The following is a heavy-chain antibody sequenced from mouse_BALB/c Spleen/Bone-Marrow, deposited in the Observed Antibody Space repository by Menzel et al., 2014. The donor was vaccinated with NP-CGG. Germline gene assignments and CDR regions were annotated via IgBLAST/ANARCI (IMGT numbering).Heavy chain of an antibody. J-gene: IGHJ3*01. Sequence: DVQLVESGGGLAKPGGSLKLACAASGFAFTSYDMSWVRQTPEKRLEWVAYISSGVGSTYYPDTVKGRFTISRDNAKNTLYLQMSSLKSEDTAMFYCARRVGRGGFAYWGQGTLVTVSA. CDR2: ISSGVGST. CDR1: GFAFTSYD. CDR3: ARRVGRGGFAY. V-gene: IGHV5-12-1*01.